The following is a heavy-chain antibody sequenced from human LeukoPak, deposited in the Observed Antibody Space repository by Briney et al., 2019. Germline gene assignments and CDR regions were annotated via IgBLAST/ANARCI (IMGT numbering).Heavy chain of an antibody. V-gene: IGHV4-59*01. CDR2: IHYSGST. Sequence: SETLSPTCTVSAGSISSYYWSWIRQPPGKGLEWIGYIHYSGSTNQNPSLKSRVTISVDTSKNQFSLSLSSVTAADTAVYYCARVGSYAFDIWGQGTMVTVSS. J-gene: IGHJ3*02. CDR3: ARVGSYAFDI. CDR1: AGSISSYY.